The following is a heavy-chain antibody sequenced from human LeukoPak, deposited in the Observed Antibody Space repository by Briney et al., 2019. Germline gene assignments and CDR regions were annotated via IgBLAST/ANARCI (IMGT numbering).Heavy chain of an antibody. D-gene: IGHD6-19*01. CDR1: GFTFSSYG. J-gene: IGHJ5*02. CDR3: ARDGSIAVKNWFDP. V-gene: IGHV3-21*01. CDR2: ISSNSKYI. Sequence: GGSLRLSCAASGFTFSSYGMSWVRQAPGKGLEWVSSISSNSKYIYYADSVKGRFTISRDNAKNSLYLQMNSLRAEDTAVYYCARDGSIAVKNWFDPWGQGTLVTVSS.